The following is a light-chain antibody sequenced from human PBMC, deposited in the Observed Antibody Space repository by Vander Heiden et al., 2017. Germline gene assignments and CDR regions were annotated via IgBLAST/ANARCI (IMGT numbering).Light chain of an antibody. CDR2: GAS. J-gene: IGKJ4*01. CDR1: PRVVSSY. CDR3: QQYSNSPLT. Sequence: ELVLTQSSGTLPLPPGERATLSRPSSPRVVSSYLAWYQQKPGQAPRLLIYGASSRATGIPARFSGSGSGTEFTLTISRLESEDFAVYYCQQYSNSPLTFGGGTKVEIK. V-gene: IGKV3-20*01.